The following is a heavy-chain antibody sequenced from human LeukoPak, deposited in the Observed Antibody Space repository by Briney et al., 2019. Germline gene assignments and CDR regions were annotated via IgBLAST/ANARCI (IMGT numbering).Heavy chain of an antibody. CDR2: ISGSGGST. CDR3: ARAPYDILTGYSPYYFDS. CDR1: GFTFSSYA. D-gene: IGHD3-9*01. V-gene: IGHV3-23*01. J-gene: IGHJ4*02. Sequence: GGSLRLSCAASGFTFSSYAMSWVRQAPGKGLEWVSAISGSGGSTYYADSVKGRFTISRDNSKNTLYLQMNSLRAEDTAVYYCARAPYDILTGYSPYYFDSWGQGTLVTVSS.